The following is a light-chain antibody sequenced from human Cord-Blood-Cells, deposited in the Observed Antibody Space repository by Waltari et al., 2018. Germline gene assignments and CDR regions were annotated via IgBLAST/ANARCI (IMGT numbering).Light chain of an antibody. V-gene: IGKV3-15*01. CDR1: QSVSSN. Sequence: EIVMTQSPAPLSVSPGERATLSCRASQSVSSNLAWYPQKPGQAPRLLIYGASTRATGIPARFSGSGSGTEFTLTISSLQSEDFAVYYCQQYNNWPYTFGQGTKLEIK. CDR3: QQYNNWPYT. J-gene: IGKJ2*01. CDR2: GAS.